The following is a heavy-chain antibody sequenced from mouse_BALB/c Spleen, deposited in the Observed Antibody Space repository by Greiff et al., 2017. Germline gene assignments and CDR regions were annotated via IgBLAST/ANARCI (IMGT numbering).Heavy chain of an antibody. CDR2: INPSNGRT. CDR1: GYTFTSYW. V-gene: IGHV1S81*02. J-gene: IGHJ2*01. Sequence: QVQLQQSGAELVKPGASVKLSCKASGYTFTSYWMHWVKQRPGQGLEWIGEINPSNGRTNYNEKFKSKATLTVDKSSSTAYMQLSSLTSEDSAVYYCARGGRDFDYWGQGTTLTVSS. CDR3: ARGGRDFDY. D-gene: IGHD3-3*01.